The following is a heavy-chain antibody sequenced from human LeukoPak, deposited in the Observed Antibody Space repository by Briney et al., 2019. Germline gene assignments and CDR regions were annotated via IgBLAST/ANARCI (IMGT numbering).Heavy chain of an antibody. V-gene: IGHV4-59*01. CDR1: GGSISSYY. CDR2: IYYSGST. Sequence: SETLSLTCTVSGGSISSYYWSWIRQPPGKGLEWIGYIYYSGSTNYNPSLKSRVTISVDTSKNQFSLKLSSVTAADTAVYYCARNDFWSGYRMDVWGKGPTVTVSS. D-gene: IGHD3-3*01. CDR3: ARNDFWSGYRMDV. J-gene: IGHJ6*04.